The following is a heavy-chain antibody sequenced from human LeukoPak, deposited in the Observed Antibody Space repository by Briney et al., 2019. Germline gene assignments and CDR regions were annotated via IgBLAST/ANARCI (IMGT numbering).Heavy chain of an antibody. CDR1: GGSISSSSYY. D-gene: IGHD3-3*01. Sequence: SETLSLTCTVSGGSISSSSYYWGWIRQPPGKGLEWIGSIYYSGNTYYNPSLKSRVTISVDTSKNQFSLKLSSVTAADTAVYYCARHLFPNAPLFQHWGQGTLVTVSS. CDR3: ARHLFPNAPLFQH. V-gene: IGHV4-39*01. CDR2: IYYSGNT. J-gene: IGHJ1*01.